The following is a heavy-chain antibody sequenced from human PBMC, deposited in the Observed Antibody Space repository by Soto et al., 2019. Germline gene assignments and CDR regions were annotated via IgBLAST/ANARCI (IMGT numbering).Heavy chain of an antibody. J-gene: IGHJ6*02. CDR1: GGSFSGYY. Sequence: QVQLQQWGAGLLKPSETLSLTCAVYGGSFSGYYWSWIRQPPGKGLEWIGEIKHSGSTNYNPSLKSRVTILVDTSKEPFSLKLCSVTAADTAVYSCARVGFNWNDDYYGMDVWGQGTTVTVSS. D-gene: IGHD1-20*01. CDR2: IKHSGST. V-gene: IGHV4-34*01. CDR3: ARVGFNWNDDYYGMDV.